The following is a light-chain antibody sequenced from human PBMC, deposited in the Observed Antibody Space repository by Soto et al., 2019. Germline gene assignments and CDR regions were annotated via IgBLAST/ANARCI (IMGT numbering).Light chain of an antibody. J-gene: IGKJ2*01. CDR3: QKYNGVPPFT. V-gene: IGKV1-27*01. CDR2: AAS. CDR1: QAIRNY. Sequence: DIQMTQSPSSLSASVGDRVTIACRASQAIRNYVAWYQQKPGRVPKLLIYAASTLRSGVPSRFSGSGSGTDFTLTISGLQPEDVATYYCQKYNGVPPFTFGQGTTLEIK.